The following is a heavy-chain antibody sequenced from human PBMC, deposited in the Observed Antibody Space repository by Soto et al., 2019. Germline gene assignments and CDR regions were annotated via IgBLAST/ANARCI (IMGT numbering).Heavy chain of an antibody. J-gene: IGHJ4*02. Sequence: QVTLKESGPPLVKPTQTLTLTCTFSGFSLSTSGVGVGWIRQPPGKALEWLALIYWDDDKRYSPSLKSRLTITKDTSKNQVVLTMTNMDPVDTATYYCSHRRQYCSGDRCYSDWGQGTLVTVSS. CDR2: IYWDDDK. CDR1: GFSLSTSGVG. CDR3: SHRRQYCSGDRCYSD. D-gene: IGHD2-15*01. V-gene: IGHV2-5*02.